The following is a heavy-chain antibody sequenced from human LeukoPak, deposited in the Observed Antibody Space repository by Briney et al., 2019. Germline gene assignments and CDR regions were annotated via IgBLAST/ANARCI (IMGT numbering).Heavy chain of an antibody. CDR1: GFTVSSNY. J-gene: IGHJ3*02. V-gene: IGHV3-66*01. CDR3: AREYSYAEMDAFDI. Sequence: PGGSLRLSCAASGFTVSSNYMSWVRQAPGKGLEWVSVIYSGGSTYYADSVKGRFTISRDNSKNTLYLQMNSLRAEDTAVYYCAREYSYAEMDAFDIWGQGTMVTVSS. CDR2: IYSGGST. D-gene: IGHD5-18*01.